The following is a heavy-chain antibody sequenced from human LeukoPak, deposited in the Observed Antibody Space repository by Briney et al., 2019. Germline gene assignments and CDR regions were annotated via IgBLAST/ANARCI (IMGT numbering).Heavy chain of an antibody. Sequence: GGSPRLSCAASGFTFSTYTMNWVRQAPGKGLEWVSGIYGSGGASFYADSVKGRFTISRDNSQNTVFLQMDSLRDEDTALYYCAXXXXXDGIWDIDYWGQGTLXT. D-gene: IGHD1-20*01. CDR3: AXXXXXDGIWDIDY. CDR1: GFTFSTYT. V-gene: IGHV3-23*01. CDR2: IYGSGGAS. J-gene: IGHJ4*02.